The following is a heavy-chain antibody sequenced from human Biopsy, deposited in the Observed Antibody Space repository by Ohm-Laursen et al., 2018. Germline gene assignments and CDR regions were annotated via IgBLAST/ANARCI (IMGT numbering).Heavy chain of an antibody. V-gene: IGHV1-18*01. Sequence: ASVKVSCKASGYTYTSYGISWVRQAPGQGPEWMGWISGYNGNTVYPQNHQGRVTLTTDTSTSTAYMELRSLRSVDTAVYYCARDFNYDGGGSFNFDYWGQGTLVTVSS. CDR3: ARDFNYDGGGSFNFDY. J-gene: IGHJ4*02. CDR1: GYTYTSYG. D-gene: IGHD3-22*01. CDR2: ISGYNGNT.